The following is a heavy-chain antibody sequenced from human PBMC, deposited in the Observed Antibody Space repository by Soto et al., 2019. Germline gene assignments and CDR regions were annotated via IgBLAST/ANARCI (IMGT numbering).Heavy chain of an antibody. CDR3: ARVTGFYGSGEIDY. CDR2: TSFDGSNE. J-gene: IGHJ4*02. V-gene: IGHV3-30-3*01. D-gene: IGHD3-10*01. Sequence: QVQLVESGGGVVQPGRSLRLSCAASGFTFAGFAMYWVRQAPGKGLEWVAVTSFDGSNEYYADFVEGRFTISRDNSKNTLYVQMNSLRPEDTAVSYCARVTGFYGSGEIDYWGQGTLVTVSS. CDR1: GFTFAGFA.